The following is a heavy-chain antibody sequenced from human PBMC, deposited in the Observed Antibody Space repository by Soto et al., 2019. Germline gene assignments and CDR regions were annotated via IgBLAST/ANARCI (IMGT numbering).Heavy chain of an antibody. CDR2: IKQDGSEK. J-gene: IGHJ4*02. V-gene: IGHV3-7*01. Sequence: PWGSLILSCAASGFPFSRYLRSWVCQAPGKGLEWVANIKQDGSEKYYVDSVKGRFTISRDNAKNSLYLQMNSLRAEDTAVYYCARVESDWNERLSTTDYWGQGTLVTVSS. D-gene: IGHD1-1*01. CDR3: ARVESDWNERLSTTDY. CDR1: GFPFSRYL.